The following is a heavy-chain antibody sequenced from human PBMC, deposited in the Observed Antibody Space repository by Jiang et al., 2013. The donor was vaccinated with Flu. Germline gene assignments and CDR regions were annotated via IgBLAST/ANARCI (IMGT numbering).Heavy chain of an antibody. D-gene: IGHD2-2*01. J-gene: IGHJ4*02. CDR3: TRDLVRDVILIPATYFDY. CDR2: IRSKLYHGTT. Sequence: GLVQPGRSLRLSCTASGFTFGDYGMSWFRQAPGKGLEWVGFIRSKLYHGTTDYAASVKGRFTISRDDSKSIAYLQMSSLKTEDTAVYYCTRDLVRDVILIPATYFDYWGQGALVTVSS. CDR1: GFTFGDYG. V-gene: IGHV3-49*03.